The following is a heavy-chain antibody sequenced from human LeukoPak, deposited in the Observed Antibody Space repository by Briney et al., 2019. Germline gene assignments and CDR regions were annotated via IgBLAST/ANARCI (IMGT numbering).Heavy chain of an antibody. Sequence: KPSETLSFTCAVYGGSFSGYYWSWIRQPPGKGLEWIGEINHSGSTNYNPSLKSRVTISVDTSKNQFSLKLSSVTAADTAVYYCARGWPRRSIAVAGSGDLDYWGQGTLVTVSS. V-gene: IGHV4-34*01. CDR1: GGSFSGYY. J-gene: IGHJ4*02. D-gene: IGHD6-19*01. CDR2: INHSGST. CDR3: ARGWPRRSIAVAGSGDLDY.